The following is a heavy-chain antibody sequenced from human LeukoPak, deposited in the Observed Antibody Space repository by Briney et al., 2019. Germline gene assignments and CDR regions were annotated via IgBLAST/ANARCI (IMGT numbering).Heavy chain of an antibody. CDR2: IIPILGIA. D-gene: IGHD3/OR15-3a*01. CDR1: GGTFSSYA. V-gene: IGHV1-69*04. CDR3: ARDRGTGTSEGGIDY. J-gene: IGHJ4*02. Sequence: SVTLSCKASGGTFSSYAISWVRQAPGQGLEWMGRIIPILGIANYAQKSQGRVTITADKCTSTAYMELSSLRSEDRAVSYCARDRGTGTSEGGIDYWGQGTLVTVSS.